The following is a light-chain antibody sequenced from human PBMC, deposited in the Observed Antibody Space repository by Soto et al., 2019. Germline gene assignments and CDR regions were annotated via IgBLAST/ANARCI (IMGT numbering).Light chain of an antibody. CDR1: QSVSNNY. V-gene: IGKV3-20*01. CDR2: GAS. Sequence: EIVMTQSPATLSLSPGERATLSCRASQSVSNNYLAWYQQKPGQAPRLLIYGASSRATGIPDRFSGSGSGTDFTLTISRLEPEDVAVYYCQQYGSSPRTFGQGTKVDIK. J-gene: IGKJ1*01. CDR3: QQYGSSPRT.